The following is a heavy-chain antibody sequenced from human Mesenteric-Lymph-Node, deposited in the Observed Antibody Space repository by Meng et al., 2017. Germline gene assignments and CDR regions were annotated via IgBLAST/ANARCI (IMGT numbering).Heavy chain of an antibody. CDR2: ISSSSSYI. CDR1: GFTFSSYS. V-gene: IGHV3-21*01. Sequence: GESLKISCAASGFTFSSYSMNWVRQAPGKGLEWVSSISSSSSYIYYADSVKGRFIISRDNAKNSLYLQMNSLRVEDTAVYYCARYVGNSGYLYYFDYWGQGTLVTVSS. J-gene: IGHJ4*02. CDR3: ARYVGNSGYLYYFDY. D-gene: IGHD3-22*01.